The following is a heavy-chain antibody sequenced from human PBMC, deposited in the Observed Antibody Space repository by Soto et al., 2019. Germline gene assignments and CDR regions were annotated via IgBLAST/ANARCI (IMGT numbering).Heavy chain of an antibody. Sequence: QLQLQESGPGLVKPSETLSLTCTVSGGSISSSSYYWGWIRQPPGKGLEWIGSMYYSVSTYYNPSLKSRVTISADTSKNQLSLKLRSVTAADTAVYYCARHPDGNSQFDFWGQGTLVTVSS. V-gene: IGHV4-39*01. J-gene: IGHJ4*02. CDR1: GGSISSSSYY. CDR3: ARHPDGNSQFDF. CDR2: MYYSVST. D-gene: IGHD4-4*01.